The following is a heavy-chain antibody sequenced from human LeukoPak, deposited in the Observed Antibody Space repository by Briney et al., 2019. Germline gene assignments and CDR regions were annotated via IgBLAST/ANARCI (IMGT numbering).Heavy chain of an antibody. J-gene: IGHJ4*02. CDR1: GASISDSYY. Sequence: SETLSLTCTVSGASISDSYYWSWIRQPAGKGLEWIGRIYSSGSTNYNPSLKSRVTISADTSKNQFSLKLSSVTAADTAMYYCARAIWFGEGHDYWGQGTLVTVSS. V-gene: IGHV4-61*02. CDR3: ARAIWFGEGHDY. D-gene: IGHD3-10*01. CDR2: IYSSGST.